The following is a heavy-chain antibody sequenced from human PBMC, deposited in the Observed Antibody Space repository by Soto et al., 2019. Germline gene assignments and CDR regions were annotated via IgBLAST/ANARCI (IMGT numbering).Heavy chain of an antibody. J-gene: IGHJ4*02. CDR2: INSNGGST. CDR3: ARAPGYSGYDALDY. CDR1: GYTFSTYA. Sequence: EVQLVESGGGLVQPGGSLRLSCAASGYTFSTYAMHWVRQAPGKGLEYVSVINSNGGSTFYANSVKGIFTISRDNSKNTLYLQMGSLRVEDTGVYYCARAPGYSGYDALDYWGQGTLVTVSS. D-gene: IGHD5-12*01. V-gene: IGHV3-64*01.